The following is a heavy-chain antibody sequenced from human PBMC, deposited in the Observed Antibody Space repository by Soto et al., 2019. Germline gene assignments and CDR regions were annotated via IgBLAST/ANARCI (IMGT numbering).Heavy chain of an antibody. CDR1: GGSITGYY. Sequence: QVQLQESGPGLVQPSETLSLTCTVSGGSITGYYWSWIRQPPGKGPEWIGNIHYSGSTNYNPSLRSRVTMSVDTSKNQFSLRLSSVTAAETAVYYCARHSYYSNPLRFDPWGQGTLVTVSS. D-gene: IGHD4-4*01. CDR2: IHYSGST. CDR3: ARHSYYSNPLRFDP. J-gene: IGHJ5*02. V-gene: IGHV4-59*08.